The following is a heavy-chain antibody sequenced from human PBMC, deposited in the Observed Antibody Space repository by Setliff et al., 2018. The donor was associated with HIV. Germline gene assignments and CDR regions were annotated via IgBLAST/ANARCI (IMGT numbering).Heavy chain of an antibody. Sequence: SETLSLTCDVSDDSFSNYDWTWIRQPPGKALQWIGYISSSGTTNYNPSLQSRITMSVDTSKNQFSLKLNSVTAADTAVYYCAREGWSDHYYYYMDVWDKGTTVTVSS. J-gene: IGHJ6*03. CDR2: ISSSGTT. V-gene: IGHV4-4*09. CDR3: AREGWSDHYYYYMDV. D-gene: IGHD2-15*01. CDR1: DDSFSNYD.